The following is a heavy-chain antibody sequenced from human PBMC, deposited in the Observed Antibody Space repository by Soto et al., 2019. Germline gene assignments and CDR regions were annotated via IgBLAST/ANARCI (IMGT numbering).Heavy chain of an antibody. V-gene: IGHV4-34*01. Sequence: PSETLSLTCAVYCGSFSGYYWSWIRQPPGKGLEWIWEINHSRSTNSNPSLTRRVTISVDTSKNQFSLKLSSVTAAQNAVYYYARSTVTPGRRPQYYYKYGRQVWVQGPTVTVSS. CDR3: ARSTVTPGRRPQYYYKYGRQV. CDR1: CGSFSGYY. CDR2: INHSRST. J-gene: IGHJ6*01. D-gene: IGHD4-17*01.